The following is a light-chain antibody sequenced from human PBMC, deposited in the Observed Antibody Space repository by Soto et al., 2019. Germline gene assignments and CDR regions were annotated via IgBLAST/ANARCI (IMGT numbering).Light chain of an antibody. CDR3: SSYTNISTGV. Sequence: QSVLTQPASVSGSPGQSITISCTGTSSDVGAYNHVSWYQQHPGKAPKLIIYAVNNRPSGVSNRFSCSKSGNTASLTISGLQAEDEADYYCSSYTNISTGVFGGGTKLTVL. V-gene: IGLV2-14*01. CDR2: AVN. J-gene: IGLJ3*02. CDR1: SSDVGAYNH.